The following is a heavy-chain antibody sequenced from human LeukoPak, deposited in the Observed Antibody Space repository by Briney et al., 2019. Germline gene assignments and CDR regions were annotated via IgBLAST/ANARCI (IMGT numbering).Heavy chain of an antibody. CDR2: ISGSGGST. CDR1: GFTFSTYA. CDR3: AKAQSYYDILTNVGY. V-gene: IGHV3-23*01. D-gene: IGHD3-9*01. Sequence: GGSLRLSCAASGFTFSTYAMSWVRQAPGKGLEWVSAISGSGGSTYYADSVKGRFTISRDNSKSTLFLQMNSLRAEDTAVYYCAKAQSYYDILTNVGYWGQGALVTVSS. J-gene: IGHJ4*02.